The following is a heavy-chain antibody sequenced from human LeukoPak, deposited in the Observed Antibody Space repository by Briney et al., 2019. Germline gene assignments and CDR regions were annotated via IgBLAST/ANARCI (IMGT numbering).Heavy chain of an antibody. Sequence: GGSLRLSCAASGFTFSSYGMHWVRQAPGKGPEWVAFIRYDGSNKYYADSVKGRFTISRDNSKNTLYLQMNSLRAEDTAVYYCAKDYVLYCTSTSCYNDAFDIWGQGTMVTVSS. J-gene: IGHJ3*02. CDR3: AKDYVLYCTSTSCYNDAFDI. CDR1: GFTFSSYG. CDR2: IRYDGSNK. D-gene: IGHD2-2*02. V-gene: IGHV3-30*02.